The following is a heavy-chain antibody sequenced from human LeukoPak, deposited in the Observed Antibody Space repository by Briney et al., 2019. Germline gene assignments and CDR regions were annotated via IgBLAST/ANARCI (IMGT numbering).Heavy chain of an antibody. J-gene: IGHJ4*02. Sequence: QPGRSLRLSCAASGFTFSSYGMHWVRQAPGKGLEWVAFIRYDGSNKYYADSVKGRFTISRDNSKNTLYLQMNSLRAEDTAVYYCAKGPTVVTQGFDYWGQGTLVTVSS. D-gene: IGHD4-23*01. CDR1: GFTFSSYG. V-gene: IGHV3-30*02. CDR3: AKGPTVVTQGFDY. CDR2: IRYDGSNK.